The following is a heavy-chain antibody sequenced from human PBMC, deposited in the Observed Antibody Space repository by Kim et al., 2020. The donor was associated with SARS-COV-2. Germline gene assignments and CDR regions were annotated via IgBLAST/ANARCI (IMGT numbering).Heavy chain of an antibody. D-gene: IGHD1-26*01. CDR1: GITFSSYS. CDR2: ISNSGTTT. V-gene: IGHV3-48*02. Sequence: GGSLRLSCAASGITFSSYSFNWVRQAPGKGLEWLSYISNSGTTTHYADSVKGRFTISRDDAKTSLYLQMNSLRDEDTAVYYCVRAGGLEFWGQGTLVTV. CDR3: VRAGGLEF. J-gene: IGHJ4*02.